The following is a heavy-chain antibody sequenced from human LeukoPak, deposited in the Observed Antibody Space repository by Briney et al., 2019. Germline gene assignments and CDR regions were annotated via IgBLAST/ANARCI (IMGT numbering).Heavy chain of an antibody. V-gene: IGHV3-33*01. CDR1: GFTFSSYG. CDR3: AREGDSSWYDLGY. J-gene: IGHJ4*02. CDR2: IWYDGSNK. D-gene: IGHD6-13*01. Sequence: GRSLRLSCAASGFTFSSYGMHWVRQAPGKGLEWVAVIWYDGSNKYYADSVKGRFTISRDNSKNTLYLQMNSLRAEDTAVYYCAREGDSSWYDLGYWGQGNLVTVSS.